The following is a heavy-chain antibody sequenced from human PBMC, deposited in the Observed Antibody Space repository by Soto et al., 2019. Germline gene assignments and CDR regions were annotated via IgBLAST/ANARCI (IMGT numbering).Heavy chain of an antibody. CDR1: GFTFSGYW. Sequence: PGGSLRLSCAASGFTFSGYWMHWVRQAPGKGLVWVSHISYDGTETTYADSVKGRFTISRDNPKSTLYLQMNSVRAEDTGVYYCAGCSEAYYYYYGMDVWGQGTTVTISS. CDR3: AGCSEAYYYYYGMDV. CDR2: ISYDGTET. J-gene: IGHJ6*02. V-gene: IGHV3-74*03. D-gene: IGHD3-10*02.